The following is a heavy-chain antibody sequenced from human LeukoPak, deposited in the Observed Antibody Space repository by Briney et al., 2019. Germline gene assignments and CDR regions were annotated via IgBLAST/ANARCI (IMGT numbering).Heavy chain of an antibody. CDR1: GFTFSSYA. Sequence: GGSLRLSCAASGFTFSSYAMSWVRQAPGKGLEWVSAISGSGGSTYYADSVKGRFTISRDNSKNTPYLQMNSLRAEDTAVYYCAKDYCSGGSCYSDAFDIWGQGTMATVSS. V-gene: IGHV3-23*01. D-gene: IGHD2-15*01. J-gene: IGHJ3*02. CDR3: AKDYCSGGSCYSDAFDI. CDR2: ISGSGGST.